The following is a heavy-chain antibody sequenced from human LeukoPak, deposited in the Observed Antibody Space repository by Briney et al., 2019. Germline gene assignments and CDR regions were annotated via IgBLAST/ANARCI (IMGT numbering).Heavy chain of an antibody. V-gene: IGHV1-8*01. J-gene: IGHJ4*02. Sequence: GASVKVSCKASGYTFTSYDINWVRQATGQGLEWMGWMNPNSGNTGYAQKFQGRVTMTRNTSISTAYMELSSLRSEDTAVYYCAKDHRVYYDSSGYWVYWGQGTLVTVSS. CDR2: MNPNSGNT. D-gene: IGHD3-22*01. CDR1: GYTFTSYD. CDR3: AKDHRVYYDSSGYWVY.